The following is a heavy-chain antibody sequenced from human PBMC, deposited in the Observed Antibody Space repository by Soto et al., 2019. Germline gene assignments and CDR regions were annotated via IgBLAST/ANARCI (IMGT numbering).Heavy chain of an antibody. J-gene: IGHJ4*02. Sequence: SETLSLTCAVYGETFIGYYWTWILQPPGEGLEWIGEINPSGSTNYNPSLKSRVTMSADTSKNQFSLKLTSVTAADTAVYYCARTSRFDCWGQGTLVT. D-gene: IGHD6-6*01. CDR3: ARTSRFDC. V-gene: IGHV4-34*01. CDR1: GETFIGYY. CDR2: INPSGST.